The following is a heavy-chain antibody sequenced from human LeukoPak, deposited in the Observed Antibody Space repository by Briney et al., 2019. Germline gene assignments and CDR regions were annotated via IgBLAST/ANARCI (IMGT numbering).Heavy chain of an antibody. Sequence: GGSLRLSCAASGFTVSSNYMSWVRQAPGKGLEWVSVIYSGGSTYYADSVKGRFTISRDNSKNTLYLQMNSLRPEDTAVYYCARFRFSYVAWDYWGQGTLVTVSS. D-gene: IGHD5-18*01. J-gene: IGHJ4*02. CDR1: GFTVSSNY. CDR2: IYSGGST. CDR3: ARFRFSYVAWDY. V-gene: IGHV3-66*01.